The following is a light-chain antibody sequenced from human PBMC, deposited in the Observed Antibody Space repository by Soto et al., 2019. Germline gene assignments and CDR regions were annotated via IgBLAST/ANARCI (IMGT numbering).Light chain of an antibody. CDR3: QSYDSRLSGSVL. V-gene: IGLV1-40*01. J-gene: IGLJ3*02. CDR2: ANS. Sequence: QPVLTQPPSVSGAPGQRVTISCTGSTSNIGAPYDVHWYQQVPGTAPKLLIYANSHRPSGVPDRFSGSKSGTSASLAITGLQAEDEADYYCQSYDSRLSGSVLFGGGTKLTVL. CDR1: TSNIGAPYD.